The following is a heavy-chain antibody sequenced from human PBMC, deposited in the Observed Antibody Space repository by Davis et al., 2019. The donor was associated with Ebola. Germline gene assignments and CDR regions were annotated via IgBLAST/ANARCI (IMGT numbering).Heavy chain of an antibody. J-gene: IGHJ6*02. CDR2: ISSSGSTI. CDR1: GFTFSDYY. Sequence: GGSLRLSCAASGFTFSDYYMSWIRQAPGKGLEWVSYISSSGSTIYYADSVKGRFTISRDNSKNTLYLQMNSLRAEDTAVYYCAKDSSSEAYYYYGMDVWGQGTTVTVSS. V-gene: IGHV3-11*04. CDR3: AKDSSSEAYYYYGMDV. D-gene: IGHD6-6*01.